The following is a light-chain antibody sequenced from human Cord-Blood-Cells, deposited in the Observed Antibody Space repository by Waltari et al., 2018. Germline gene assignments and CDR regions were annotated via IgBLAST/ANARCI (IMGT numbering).Light chain of an antibody. CDR3: CSYAGSYSWV. V-gene: IGLV2-11*01. Sequence: SALTQPRSVSCSPGQSVTISCPGTSSDIGRCNCPSWYQQHPGTPPKLMIYAVSKHPTGVPDRFSGSKSGNTASLTISGLRAEDEADYYCCSYAGSYSWVFGGGTKLTVL. CDR2: AVS. CDR1: SSDIGRCNC. J-gene: IGLJ3*02.